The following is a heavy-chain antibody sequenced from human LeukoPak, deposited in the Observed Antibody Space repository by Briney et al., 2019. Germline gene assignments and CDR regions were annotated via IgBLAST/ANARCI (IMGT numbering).Heavy chain of an antibody. CDR3: AKGPKRGGITLIVGPTASYYMDV. CDR1: GFTFSSYG. V-gene: IGHV3-30*18. J-gene: IGHJ6*03. CDR2: ISYDGSKK. Sequence: PGRSLRLSCAASGFTFSSYGMHWVRQAPGKGLEWVTVISYDGSKKSYADSVKGRFTISRDNSKNTLYLQMNSLRAEDTAVYYCAKGPKRGGITLIVGPTASYYMDVWGKGTTVTVSS. D-gene: IGHD3-22*01.